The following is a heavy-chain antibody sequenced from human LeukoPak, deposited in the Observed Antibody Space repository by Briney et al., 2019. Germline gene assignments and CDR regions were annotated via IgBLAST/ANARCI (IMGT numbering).Heavy chain of an antibody. Sequence: PGRSLRLSCAASGFTFSDTWMHWVRQAPGKGLVWVSRIRSDGSDTRYAESVKGRFTISRDNAKNSLYLQMNSLRAEDTAVYYCARDPYYDILTGYKTFDYWGQGTLVTVSS. CDR2: IRSDGSDT. D-gene: IGHD3-9*01. CDR1: GFTFSDTW. CDR3: ARDPYYDILTGYKTFDY. J-gene: IGHJ4*02. V-gene: IGHV3-74*01.